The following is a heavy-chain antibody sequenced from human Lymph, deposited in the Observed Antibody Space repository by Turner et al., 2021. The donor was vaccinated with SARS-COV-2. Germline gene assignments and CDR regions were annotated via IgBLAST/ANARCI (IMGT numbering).Heavy chain of an antibody. Sequence: QVQLVESGGGVVQPGRSLRLSCAASGFTFSSYAMYWVRQAPGKGLEGVAVISYDGSNKYYADSVKGRFTISRDNSKNTLYLQMNSLRAEDTAVYYCARGDYYGSGSYPGKTFDCWGQGTLVTVSS. J-gene: IGHJ4*02. CDR2: ISYDGSNK. V-gene: IGHV3-30-3*01. D-gene: IGHD3-10*01. CDR3: ARGDYYGSGSYPGKTFDC. CDR1: GFTFSSYA.